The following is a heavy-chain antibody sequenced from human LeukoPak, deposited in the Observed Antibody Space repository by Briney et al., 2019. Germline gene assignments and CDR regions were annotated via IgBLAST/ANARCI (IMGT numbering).Heavy chain of an antibody. CDR2: INHSGST. D-gene: IGHD6-19*01. CDR3: ARGKGSGWTFDY. J-gene: IGHJ4*02. CDR1: GGSFSGYY. V-gene: IGHV4-34*01. Sequence: PSETLSLTCAVYGGSFSGYYWTWIPQPPGKGLEWIGEINHSGSTNYNPSLKSRVTISVDTSKNQFSLKLSCVTAADTGVYYCARGKGSGWTFDYWGQGTLVTVSS.